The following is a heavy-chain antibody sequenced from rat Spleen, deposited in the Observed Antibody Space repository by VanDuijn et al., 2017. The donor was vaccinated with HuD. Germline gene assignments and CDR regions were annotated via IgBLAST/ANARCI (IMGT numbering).Heavy chain of an antibody. CDR1: GFTFNNYW. CDR2: ITHTDYNT. J-gene: IGHJ2*01. V-gene: IGHV5-31*01. Sequence: EVQLVESGGGLVQPGRSLKLSCVASGFTFNNYWMTWIRQAPGKGLEWVATITHTDYNTYYPDSVKGRFTISRDNAKTTLYLQMNSLRSEDTATYYCARHGVTTVGGSFDYWGQGVMVTVSS. CDR3: ARHGVTTVGGSFDY. D-gene: IGHD1-1*01.